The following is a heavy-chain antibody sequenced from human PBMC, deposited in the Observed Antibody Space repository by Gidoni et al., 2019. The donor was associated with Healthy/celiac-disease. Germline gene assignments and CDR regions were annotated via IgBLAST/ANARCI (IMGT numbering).Heavy chain of an antibody. CDR2: IWYDGSNK. V-gene: IGHV3-33*01. CDR3: ARAVVLYGDYGGGPPLHWFDP. Sequence: QVQRVESVGGVVQPGRSLRLSCAASGFTFRSYGMHWVRQAPGRGLEWVAVIWYDGSNKYYADSVKGRFTISSDNSKNTLYLQMNSLRAEDTDVYYCARAVVLYGDYGGGPPLHWFDPWGQGTLVTVSS. J-gene: IGHJ5*02. D-gene: IGHD4-17*01. CDR1: GFTFRSYG.